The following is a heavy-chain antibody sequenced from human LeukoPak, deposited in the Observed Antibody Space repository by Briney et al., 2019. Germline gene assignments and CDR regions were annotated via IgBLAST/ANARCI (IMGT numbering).Heavy chain of an antibody. Sequence: SETLSLTCSVSRYSISSAYYWGWIRQSPGKGLEWIVSIHSSGSTSYNPSLKSRVTISVDKSKNQFSLKLSSVTAADTAVYYCARGKLIAYQLLLYEYPSQMQNDYWGQGTLVTVSS. CDR3: ARGKLIAYQLLLYEYPSQMQNDY. D-gene: IGHD2-2*01. J-gene: IGHJ4*02. V-gene: IGHV4-38-2*02. CDR2: IHSSGST. CDR1: RYSISSAYY.